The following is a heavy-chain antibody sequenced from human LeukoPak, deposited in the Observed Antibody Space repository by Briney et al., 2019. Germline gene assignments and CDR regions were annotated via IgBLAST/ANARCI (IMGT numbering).Heavy chain of an antibody. CDR1: GSHFTSYW. Sequence: GESLQISCQGSGSHFTSYWIGWVRRLPGKGLEWMGIIYPGDSDTRYSPSFQGQVTISAEKSIRTAYLQWSSLQASDTAMYYCARQRYCSSTSCQSYYYYGMDVWGQGTTVTVSS. J-gene: IGHJ6*02. V-gene: IGHV5-51*01. CDR3: ARQRYCSSTSCQSYYYYGMDV. CDR2: IYPGDSDT. D-gene: IGHD2-2*01.